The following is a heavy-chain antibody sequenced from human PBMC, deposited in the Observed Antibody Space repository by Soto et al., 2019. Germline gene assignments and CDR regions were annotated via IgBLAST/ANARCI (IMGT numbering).Heavy chain of an antibody. Sequence: PSQTLSLTCAISGDSVSSNSAAWNWIRQSPSRGLEWLGRTYYRSKWYNDYTVSVKRRITINPDTSKKQFSLQLNSETPEDTAVYYCARDEGYCSGGSCYFYYYYGMDVWGQGTTVTVSS. J-gene: IGHJ6*02. CDR3: ARDEGYCSGGSCYFYYYYGMDV. CDR2: TYYRSKWYN. D-gene: IGHD2-15*01. CDR1: GDSVSSNSAA. V-gene: IGHV6-1*01.